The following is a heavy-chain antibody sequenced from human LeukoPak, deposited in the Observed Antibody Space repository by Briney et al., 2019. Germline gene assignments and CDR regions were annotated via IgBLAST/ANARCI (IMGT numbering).Heavy chain of an antibody. Sequence: GESLKISCKGCGYIFTTYWIAWVRQMPGKGLEWMGIIYPGDSDTRYSPSFQGQVTISADKSISTAFLQWSSLKASDTAMYYCARQQVAYYYYYGMDVWGKGTTVTVSS. CDR3: ARQQVAYYYYYGMDV. CDR2: IYPGDSDT. J-gene: IGHJ6*04. V-gene: IGHV5-51*01. D-gene: IGHD2-15*01. CDR1: GYIFTTYW.